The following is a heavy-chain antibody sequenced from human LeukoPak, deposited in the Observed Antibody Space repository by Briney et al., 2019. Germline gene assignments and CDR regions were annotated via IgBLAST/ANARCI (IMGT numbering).Heavy chain of an antibody. Sequence: SEPLSLTCTVSGGSISTSTHYWGWIRQPPGKGLEWIGSVYYTGRTYYNPSLKSRVTISVNPSKNQFSLKLSSVTAADTAVYYCASRRGYSYGWSYWGQGTLVTVSS. V-gene: IGHV4-39*01. CDR2: VYYTGRT. J-gene: IGHJ4*02. D-gene: IGHD5-18*01. CDR3: ASRRGYSYGWSY. CDR1: GGSISTSTHY.